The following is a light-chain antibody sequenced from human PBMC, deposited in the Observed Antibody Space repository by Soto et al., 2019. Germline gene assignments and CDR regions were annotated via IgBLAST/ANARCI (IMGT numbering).Light chain of an antibody. Sequence: QSVLTQPPSVSGTPGQKVSISCSGSASNLGGNPVNWYQHLPGAAPKLLIYTNHQRPSGVPDRFSGSKSGTSASLAISGLPAEDGADFYCAAWDDSLNAVVFGGGTKVTVL. J-gene: IGLJ2*01. CDR1: ASNLGGNP. CDR3: AAWDDSLNAVV. CDR2: TNH. V-gene: IGLV1-44*01.